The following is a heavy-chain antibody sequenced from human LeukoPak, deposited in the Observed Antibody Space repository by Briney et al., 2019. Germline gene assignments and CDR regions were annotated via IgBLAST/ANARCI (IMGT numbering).Heavy chain of an antibody. CDR3: ARLRCSTISCYWRWFDS. CDR1: GFTFSSYA. D-gene: IGHD2-2*01. J-gene: IGHJ5*01. Sequence: GGSLRLSCAASGFTFSSYAMSWVRQAPGKGLEWVSAISGSGGSTYYADSVKGRFTISRDNAKNSLYLQMNSLRAEDTAVYFCARLRCSTISCYWRWFDSWGQGTLVTVSS. CDR2: ISGSGGST. V-gene: IGHV3-23*01.